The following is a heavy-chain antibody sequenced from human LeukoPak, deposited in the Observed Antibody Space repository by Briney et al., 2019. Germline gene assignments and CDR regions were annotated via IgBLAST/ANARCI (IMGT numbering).Heavy chain of an antibody. Sequence: PGGSLRLSCAASGFTVSSNYMSWVRQAPGKGLEWVSSISGTSSYIYYADSVKGRFTISRDNAKNSLYLQMDSLRVEDTAMYYCARVQEYSNGSYWGQGILVTVSS. CDR2: ISGTSSYI. CDR1: GFTVSSNY. D-gene: IGHD4-11*01. CDR3: ARVQEYSNGSY. J-gene: IGHJ4*02. V-gene: IGHV3-21*06.